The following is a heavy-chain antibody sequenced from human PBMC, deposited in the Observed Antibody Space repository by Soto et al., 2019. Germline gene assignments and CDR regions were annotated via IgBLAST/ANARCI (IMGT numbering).Heavy chain of an antibody. CDR1: GASVTSGGFY. D-gene: IGHD2-21*02. V-gene: IGHV4-31*03. Sequence: QVQLQESGPGLVKPSQTLSLTCNVSGASVTSGGFYWNWVRQHPGKGLEWIGYIYYRGTTYYSPSLKSRVAISLDTSKNQCSLKLSSVTVADTAVYYCATLRGDYWFDSWGHGTLVTVSS. J-gene: IGHJ5*01. CDR3: ATLRGDYWFDS. CDR2: IYYRGTT.